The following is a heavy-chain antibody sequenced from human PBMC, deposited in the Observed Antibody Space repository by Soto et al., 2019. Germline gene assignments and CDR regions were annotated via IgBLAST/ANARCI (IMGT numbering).Heavy chain of an antibody. Sequence: GGSLRLSCAASGFTFSGSAMHWVRQASGKGLEWVGRIRSKANSYATAYAASVKGRFTISRDDSKNTAYLQMNSLKTEDTAVYYCTFSDDGGNTPFDYWGQGTLVTVSS. J-gene: IGHJ4*02. CDR1: GFTFSGSA. D-gene: IGHD4-17*01. CDR2: IRSKANSYAT. V-gene: IGHV3-73*01. CDR3: TFSDDGGNTPFDY.